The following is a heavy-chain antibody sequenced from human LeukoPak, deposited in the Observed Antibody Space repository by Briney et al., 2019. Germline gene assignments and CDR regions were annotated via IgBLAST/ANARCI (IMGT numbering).Heavy chain of an antibody. CDR1: GGSISSSSYY. V-gene: IGHV4-39*07. J-gene: IGHJ5*02. CDR2: INHSGST. CDR3: ARDPACNGGSCYYLGGWFDP. D-gene: IGHD2-15*01. Sequence: SETLSLTCTVSGGSISSSSYYWSWIRQPPGKGLEWIGEINHSGSTNYNPSLKSRVTISVDTSKNQFSLKLSSVTAADTAVYYCARDPACNGGSCYYLGGWFDPWGQGTLVTVSS.